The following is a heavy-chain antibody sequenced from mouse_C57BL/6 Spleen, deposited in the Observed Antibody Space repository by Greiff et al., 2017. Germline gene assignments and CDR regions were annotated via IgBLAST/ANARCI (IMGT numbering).Heavy chain of an antibody. J-gene: IGHJ2*01. D-gene: IGHD2-2*01. V-gene: IGHV1-52*01. CDR3: ASYYGYDGYYFDY. CDR1: GYTFTSYW. Sequence: VQLQQPGAELVRPGSSVKLSCKASGYTFTSYWMHWVKQRPIQGLEWIGNIDPSDSETHYNQKFKDKATLTVDKSSSTAYMQLSSLTSEDSAVYYCASYYGYDGYYFDYWGQGTTLTVSS. CDR2: IDPSDSET.